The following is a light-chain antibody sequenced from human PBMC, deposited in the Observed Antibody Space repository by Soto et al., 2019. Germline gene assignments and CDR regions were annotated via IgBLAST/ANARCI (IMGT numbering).Light chain of an antibody. CDR1: QSVSSSY. Sequence: EIVLTQSPGTLSLSPGERATLSCRASQSVSSSYLGWYQQKPGQAPRLLIYGASSRATGIPDRFSGSGSGTDFTLIISRLEPEDFAVYYCQQYGSSLITFGQGTRLEIK. V-gene: IGKV3-20*01. CDR2: GAS. CDR3: QQYGSSLIT. J-gene: IGKJ5*01.